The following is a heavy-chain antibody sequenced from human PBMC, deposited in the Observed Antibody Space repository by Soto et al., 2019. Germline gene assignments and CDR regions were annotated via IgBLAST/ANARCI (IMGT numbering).Heavy chain of an antibody. Sequence: GASVKVSCKASGYTFTGYYRHWERQAPGQGLEWMGWINPNSGGTNYAQKFQGRVTMTRDTSISTAYMELSRLRSDDTAVYYCAREGGYCSSTSCRLTSSFDPWGHGTLVTPSS. J-gene: IGHJ5*02. D-gene: IGHD2-2*01. CDR3: AREGGYCSSTSCRLTSSFDP. CDR2: INPNSGGT. CDR1: GYTFTGYY. V-gene: IGHV1-2*02.